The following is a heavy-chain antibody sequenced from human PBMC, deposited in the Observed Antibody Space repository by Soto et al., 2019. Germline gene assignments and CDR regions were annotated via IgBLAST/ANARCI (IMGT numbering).Heavy chain of an antibody. J-gene: IGHJ4*02. CDR1: GGSISSYY. CDR2: IYYSRST. Sequence: SETLSLTCTVSGGSISSYYWSWIRQLPGKGLEWIGYIYYSRSTNYNPSLKSRVTISVDTSKNQFSLKLSSVTAADTAVYYCARLARDYDFWSGYSDRYYFDYWGQGTLVTVSS. D-gene: IGHD3-3*01. V-gene: IGHV4-59*01. CDR3: ARLARDYDFWSGYSDRYYFDY.